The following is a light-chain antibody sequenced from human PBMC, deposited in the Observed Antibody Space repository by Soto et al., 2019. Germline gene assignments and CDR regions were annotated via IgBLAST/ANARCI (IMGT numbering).Light chain of an antibody. CDR3: QSYDSSLSGPL. J-gene: IGLJ2*01. CDR2: GNS. Sequence: QLVLTQPPSVSGAPGQRVTISCTGSSSNIGAGYGVHWYQQLPGTAPKLLIYGNSNRPSGVPDRFSGSKSGTSASLAITGLQAEDEADYYCQSYDSSLSGPLFGGGTKLTVL. V-gene: IGLV1-40*01. CDR1: SSNIGAGYG.